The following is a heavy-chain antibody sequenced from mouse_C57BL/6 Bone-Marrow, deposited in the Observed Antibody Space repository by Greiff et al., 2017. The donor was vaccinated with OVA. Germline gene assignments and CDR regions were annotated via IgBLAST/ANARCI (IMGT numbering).Heavy chain of an antibody. CDR2: ISDGGSYT. J-gene: IGHJ4*01. D-gene: IGHD1-1*01. V-gene: IGHV5-4*01. CDR1: GFTFSSYA. Sequence: EVQRVESGGGLVKPGGSLKLSCAASGFTFSSYAMSWVRQTPEKRLEWVATISDGGSYTYYPDNVKGRFTISRDNAKNNLYLQMSHLKSEDTAMYYCARGPWYYGSSPYYAMDYWGQGTSVTVSS. CDR3: ARGPWYYGSSPYYAMDY.